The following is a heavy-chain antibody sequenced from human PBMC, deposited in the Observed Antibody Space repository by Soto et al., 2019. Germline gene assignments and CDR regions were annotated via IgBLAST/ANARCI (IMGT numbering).Heavy chain of an antibody. Sequence: GGSLRLSCAPSGFTFSDYGMRWVRQTPGKGLEWVAVIWSDGSRTVYEDSVKGRFTISRDNSENTLFLQMNSLRAEDTGVYYCARDDDFQANAFDYWGQGTLVTVSS. CDR2: IWSDGSRT. CDR3: ARDDDFQANAFDY. CDR1: GFTFSDYG. D-gene: IGHD2-21*02. J-gene: IGHJ4*02. V-gene: IGHV3-33*01.